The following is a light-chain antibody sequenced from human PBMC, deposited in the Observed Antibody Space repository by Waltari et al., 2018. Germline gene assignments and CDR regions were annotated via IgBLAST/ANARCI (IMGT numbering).Light chain of an antibody. CDR1: GSNIGPGYD. J-gene: IGLJ2*01. CDR3: QSYDPSLSVV. V-gene: IGLV1-40*01. Sequence: QSVLTQPPSVSGAPGQRVAISCTGSGSNIGPGYDVHWYQQHPGKAPKLLIYGVNNRPLGVPDRFSGSQFVTSASLAITGLQAEDEADYYCQSYDPSLSVVFGGGTKLTVL. CDR2: GVN.